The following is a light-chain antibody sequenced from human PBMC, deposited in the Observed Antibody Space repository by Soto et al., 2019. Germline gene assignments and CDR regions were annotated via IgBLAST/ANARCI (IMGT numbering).Light chain of an antibody. J-gene: IGKJ3*01. CDR3: HHNGSSPIFT. CDR1: QSVSSSY. CDR2: GAS. Sequence: EIVLTQSPGTLSLSPGERATLSCRASQSVSSSYLAWYQQKPGQAPRLLIYGASSRATGIPDRFSGSGSGTDFTLTISRLEPEDFAVYYCHHNGSSPIFTGGPGTKVDIK. V-gene: IGKV3-20*01.